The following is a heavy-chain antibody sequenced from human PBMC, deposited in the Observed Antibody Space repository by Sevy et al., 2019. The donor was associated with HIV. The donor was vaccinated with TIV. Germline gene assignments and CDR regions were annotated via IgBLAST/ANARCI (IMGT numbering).Heavy chain of an antibody. D-gene: IGHD4-17*01. CDR3: TTDLGFYGSK. CDR2: IKSETDGGAA. Sequence: GGSPRLSCAASGITFSSAWMSWVRLVPGKGLEWLGGIKSETDGGAADYAAAVKGRITISRDDSKETLYLQMNSLKTEDTAVYYCTTDLGFYGSKWGQGTLVTVSS. CDR1: GITFSSAW. J-gene: IGHJ4*02. V-gene: IGHV3-15*01.